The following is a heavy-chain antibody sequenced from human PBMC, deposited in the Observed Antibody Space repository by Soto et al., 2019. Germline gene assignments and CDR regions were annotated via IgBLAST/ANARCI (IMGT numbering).Heavy chain of an antibody. J-gene: IGHJ6*02. D-gene: IGHD6-13*01. CDR3: ARALKQQLDIYYYYYGMDV. Sequence: GGSLRLSCXASGFTFSSYAMHWVRQAPGKGLEWVAVISYDGSNKYYADSVKGRFTISRDNSKNTLYLQMNSLRSDDTAVYYCARALKQQLDIYYYYYGMDVWGQGTTVTV. V-gene: IGHV3-30-3*01. CDR2: ISYDGSNK. CDR1: GFTFSSYA.